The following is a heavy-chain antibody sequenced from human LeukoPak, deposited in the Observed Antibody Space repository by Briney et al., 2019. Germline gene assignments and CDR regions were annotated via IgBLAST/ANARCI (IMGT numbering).Heavy chain of an antibody. CDR2: INHSGST. D-gene: IGHD3-9*01. V-gene: IGHV4-34*01. CDR3: ARGKLDYDILTGYYRNNWFDP. J-gene: IGHJ5*02. Sequence: SETLSLTCAVYGGSFSGYYWSWIRQPPGKGLEWIGEINHSGSTNYNPSLKGRVTISVDTSKNQFSLKLSSVTAADTAVYYCARGKLDYDILTGYYRNNWFDPWGQGTLVTVSS. CDR1: GGSFSGYY.